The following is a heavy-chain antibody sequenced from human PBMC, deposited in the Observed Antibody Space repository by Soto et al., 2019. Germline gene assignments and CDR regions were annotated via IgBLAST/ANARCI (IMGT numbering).Heavy chain of an antibody. CDR3: TKVSSGWFDP. Sequence: PSETLSLTCTVSGGSISSYYWSWIRQPPGKGLEWIGYIYYSGSTNYNPSLKSRVTISVDTSGNQFSLRLNSVTAADTAVYYCTKVSSGWFDPWGQGTLVTVSS. CDR2: IYYSGST. J-gene: IGHJ5*02. D-gene: IGHD2-8*01. V-gene: IGHV4-59*08. CDR1: GGSISSYY.